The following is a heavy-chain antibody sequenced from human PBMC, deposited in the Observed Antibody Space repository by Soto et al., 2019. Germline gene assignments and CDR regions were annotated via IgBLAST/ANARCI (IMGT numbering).Heavy chain of an antibody. D-gene: IGHD2-2*01. CDR1: GFTFSSYW. CDR3: ARENCISTSCYFYYYYGMDV. J-gene: IGHJ6*02. Sequence: EVQLVESGGGLVQPGGSLRLSCAASGFTFSSYWMHWVRQAPGKGLVWVSRINSDGSSTSYADSVKGRFTISRDNAKNTLYLQMNSLRAEDTAVYYCARENCISTSCYFYYYYGMDVWGQGTTVTVSS. V-gene: IGHV3-74*01. CDR2: INSDGSST.